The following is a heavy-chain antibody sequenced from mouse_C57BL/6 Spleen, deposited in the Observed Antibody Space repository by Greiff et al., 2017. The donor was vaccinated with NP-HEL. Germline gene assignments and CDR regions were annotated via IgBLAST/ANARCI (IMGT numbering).Heavy chain of an antibody. CDR3: SYYYGSSYWYFDV. Sequence: EVKVEESGGGLVQPGGSMKLSCAASGFTFSDAWMDWVRQSPEKGLEWVAEIRNKANNHATYYAESVKGRFTISRDDSKSSVYLQMNSVRAEDTGIYDCSYYYGSSYWYFDVWGTGTTVTVSS. D-gene: IGHD1-1*01. CDR1: GFTFSDAW. V-gene: IGHV6-6*01. CDR2: IRNKANNHAT. J-gene: IGHJ1*03.